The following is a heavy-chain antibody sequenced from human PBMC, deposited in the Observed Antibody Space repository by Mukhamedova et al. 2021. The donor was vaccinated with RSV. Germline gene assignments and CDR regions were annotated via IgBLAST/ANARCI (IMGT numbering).Heavy chain of an antibody. J-gene: IGHJ3*02. CDR3: ASDMWVYFDGSGQADAFDI. D-gene: IGHD3-22*01. V-gene: IGHV4-30-2*04. CDR2: GTT. Sequence: GTTHKKPTLQSRVTMSVDTSNNSFSLKLNSVTAADTAVYYCASDMWVYFDGSGQADAFDIWGPGTMVTVSS.